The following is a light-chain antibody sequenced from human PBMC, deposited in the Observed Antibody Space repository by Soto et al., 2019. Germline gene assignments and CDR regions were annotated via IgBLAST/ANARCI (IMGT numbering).Light chain of an antibody. CDR3: EADHGSGSNAVGV. V-gene: IGLV9-49*01. CDR2: VGTGGIVG. J-gene: IGLJ2*01. CDR1: SGYSNYK. Sequence: QLVLTQPPSASASLGASVTLTCTLSSGYSNYKVDWYQQRPGKGPRFVMRVGTGGIVGSKGDGIPDRFSVLGSGLNRYLTIKNIQEEDESDYHGEADHGSGSNAVGVFGGGTKLTVL.